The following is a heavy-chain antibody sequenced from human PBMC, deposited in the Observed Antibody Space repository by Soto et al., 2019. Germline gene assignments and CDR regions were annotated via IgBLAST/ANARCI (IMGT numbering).Heavy chain of an antibody. D-gene: IGHD3-3*01. CDR1: GASLNDFS. J-gene: IGHJ4*02. CDR3: ARHFLGQARQRLFVEY. Sequence: QVQLRESGPGLVRPSETLSLSCSVSGASLNDFSWSWIRQPPGRGLEWIGYVSYSGRTTYSPSLKGRVTISLDTSKNAFSLNLTSMTAAGTAIYYCARHFLGQARQRLFVEYWGQGTLATVSS. CDR2: VSYSGRT. V-gene: IGHV4-59*08.